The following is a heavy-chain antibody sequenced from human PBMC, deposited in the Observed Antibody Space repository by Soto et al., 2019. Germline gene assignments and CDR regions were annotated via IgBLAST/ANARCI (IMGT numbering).Heavy chain of an antibody. V-gene: IGHV4-34*01. Sequence: ETLSLTCAVYGGSFSGYYWSWIRQPPGKGLEWIGEINHSGSTNYNPSLKSRVTISVDTSKNQFSLKLSSVTAADTAVYYCARRPLISRSYYDFWSGSALDYWGQGTLVTVSS. D-gene: IGHD3-3*01. CDR2: INHSGST. CDR1: GGSFSGYY. CDR3: ARRPLISRSYYDFWSGSALDY. J-gene: IGHJ4*02.